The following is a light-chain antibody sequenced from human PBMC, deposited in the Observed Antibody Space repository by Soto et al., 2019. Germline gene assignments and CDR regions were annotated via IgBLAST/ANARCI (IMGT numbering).Light chain of an antibody. J-gene: IGKJ1*01. CDR2: GTS. CDR3: QQYNSYWT. Sequence: EIVLTQSPGTLSLSPGERATLSCRASQSVSSNYLAWYQRKPGQAPRLLIYGTSSRATGIPDRFTGSGSGTDFTLTISRLEPGDFATYYCQQYNSYWTFGQGTKVDIK. V-gene: IGKV3-20*01. CDR1: QSVSSNY.